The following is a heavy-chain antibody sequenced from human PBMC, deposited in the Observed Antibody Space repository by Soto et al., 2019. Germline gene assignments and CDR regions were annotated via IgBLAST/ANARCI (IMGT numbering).Heavy chain of an antibody. CDR3: ARWEQPLFDY. Sequence: QGKLVDSGGGVVQPGRSLRLSCAASGFNVSAYTMHWVRQAPGKGLEWVAVISSDGNHKYYTDSVKGRFTISRDTSTNTLYLQMNSLRAEDTAVYYCARWEQPLFDYWGQGTLVTVSS. V-gene: IGHV3-30-3*01. CDR1: GFNVSAYT. CDR2: ISSDGNHK. J-gene: IGHJ4*02. D-gene: IGHD1-26*01.